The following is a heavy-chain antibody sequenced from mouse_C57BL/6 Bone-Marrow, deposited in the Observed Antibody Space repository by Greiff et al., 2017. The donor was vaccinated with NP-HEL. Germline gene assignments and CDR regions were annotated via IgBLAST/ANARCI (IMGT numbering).Heavy chain of an antibody. Sequence: EVQLQESVAELVRPGASVKLSCTASGFNIKNTYMHWVKQRPEQGLEWIGRIDPANGNTKYAPKFQGKATITADTSSNTAYLQLSSLTSEDTAIYYCASDYYYGSRAWFAYWGQGTLVTVSA. CDR3: ASDYYYGSRAWFAY. D-gene: IGHD1-1*01. CDR1: GFNIKNTY. J-gene: IGHJ3*01. CDR2: IDPANGNT. V-gene: IGHV14-3*01.